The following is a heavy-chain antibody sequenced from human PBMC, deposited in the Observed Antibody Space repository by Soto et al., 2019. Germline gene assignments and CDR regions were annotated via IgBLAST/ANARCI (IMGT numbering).Heavy chain of an antibody. J-gene: IGHJ4*02. V-gene: IGHV3-48*02. Sequence: EVQLVESGGGLVQPGGSLRLSCAASGFTFSDYNMIWVRQAPGKGLQWVSYIDIFSATIYYADSVRDRFTISRDNAKNSLYLQMNSLRDEDTAVYYCARDGVAEIDDWGQGTLVTVSS. D-gene: IGHD2-15*01. CDR3: ARDGVAEIDD. CDR1: GFTFSDYN. CDR2: IDIFSATI.